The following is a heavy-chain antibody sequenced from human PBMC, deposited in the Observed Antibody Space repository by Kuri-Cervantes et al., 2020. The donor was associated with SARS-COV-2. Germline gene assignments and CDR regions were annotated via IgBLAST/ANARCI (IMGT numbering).Heavy chain of an antibody. V-gene: IGHV4-59*01. CDR3: AGDSLRDSADYVLGWYFDL. CDR1: GGSISSYY. Sequence: GSLRLSCTVSGGSISSYYWSCIRQPPGKGLEWIGYIYYSGSTNYNPPPKSRVTISVDTSKNQFSLKLSSVTAADTAVYYCAGDSLRDSADYVLGWYFDLWGRGNLVNFSS. CDR2: IYYSGST. J-gene: IGHJ2*01. D-gene: IGHD4-17*01.